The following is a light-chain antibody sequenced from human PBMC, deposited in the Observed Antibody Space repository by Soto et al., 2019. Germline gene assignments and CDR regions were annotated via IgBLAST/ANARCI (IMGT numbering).Light chain of an antibody. J-gene: IGLJ3*02. CDR2: EVS. V-gene: IGLV2-23*02. CDR3: CSYADSDPVL. CDR1: SGDFGSYNL. Sequence: QSALTQPASVSGSPGQSITISCTGVSGDFGSYNLVSWYQQHPGKAPKVMIFEVSKRPSGVSDRFSGSKSGNTASLTISGLQADDEADYYCCSYADSDPVLFGGGTKLTVL.